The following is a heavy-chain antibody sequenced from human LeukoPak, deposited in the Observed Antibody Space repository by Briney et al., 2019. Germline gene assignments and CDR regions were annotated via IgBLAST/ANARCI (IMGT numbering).Heavy chain of an antibody. Sequence: GGSLRLSCAASILTFNADVMGWVRQAPGKGLECISAISGSGGSTYYADSVKGRFTISRDNSKNTLYLQMNSLRAEDTAVYYCAKRFGSGYYPGDAFDIWGQGTMVTVSS. D-gene: IGHD3-3*01. J-gene: IGHJ3*02. CDR2: ISGSGGST. V-gene: IGHV3-23*01. CDR1: ILTFNADV. CDR3: AKRFGSGYYPGDAFDI.